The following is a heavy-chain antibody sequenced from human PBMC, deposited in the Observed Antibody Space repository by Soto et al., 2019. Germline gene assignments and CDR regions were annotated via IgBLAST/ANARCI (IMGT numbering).Heavy chain of an antibody. CDR2: IIPILRTP. D-gene: IGHD1-1*01. J-gene: IGHJ4*02. Sequence: QVQLVQSGGEVKKPGSSVRVSCKASGGPFSSYAINWVRQAPGQVLEWMGRIIPILRTPNYAQRFQGRVTITADESTSTAYMELSSLRSDATAVYFCARDISAGTSLYYFDYWGQGTLVTVSS. CDR1: GGPFSSYA. V-gene: IGHV1-69*11. CDR3: ARDISAGTSLYYFDY.